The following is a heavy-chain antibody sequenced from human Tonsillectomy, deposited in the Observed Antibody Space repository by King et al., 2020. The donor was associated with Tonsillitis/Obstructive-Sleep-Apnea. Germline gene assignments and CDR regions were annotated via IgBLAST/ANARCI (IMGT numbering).Heavy chain of an antibody. J-gene: IGHJ4*02. CDR2: IYYSGST. Sequence: QLQESGPGLVKPSETLSLTCTVSGGSISSYYWSWIRQPPGKGLEWIGYIYYSGSTNYNPSLKSRVTISVDTSKNQFSLKLSSVTAADTAVYYCARHEGPLDDTGIGYWGQGTLVTVSS. V-gene: IGHV4-59*08. D-gene: IGHD3-22*01. CDR1: GGSISSYY. CDR3: ARHEGPLDDTGIGY.